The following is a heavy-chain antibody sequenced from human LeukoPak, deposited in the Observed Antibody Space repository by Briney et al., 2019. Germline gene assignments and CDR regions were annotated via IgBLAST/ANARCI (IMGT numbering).Heavy chain of an antibody. CDR2: ISSSSSYI. CDR1: GFTFSSYG. D-gene: IGHD3-10*01. Sequence: GGSLRLSCAASGFTFSSYGMTWVRQAPGKGLEWVSSISSSSSYIYYAASVKGRFTISRDNAKNSLYLQMNSLRAEDTAVYYCARASGEPSLCDYWGQGTLVAVSS. J-gene: IGHJ4*02. CDR3: ARASGEPSLCDY. V-gene: IGHV3-21*01.